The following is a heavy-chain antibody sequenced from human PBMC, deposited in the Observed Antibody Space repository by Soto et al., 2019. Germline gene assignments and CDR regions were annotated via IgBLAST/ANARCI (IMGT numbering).Heavy chain of an antibody. V-gene: IGHV3-23*01. Sequence: EVQLLESGGGLVQPGGSLRLSCAASGFTFSSYAMSWVRQAPGKGLEWVSAISGSGGSTYYADSVKGRFTISRDNSKNTLYLQMNSLRAEDTTVYYCAKDPNRGYSYGRDYWGQGTLVTVSS. CDR2: ISGSGGST. CDR3: AKDPNRGYSYGRDY. CDR1: GFTFSSYA. J-gene: IGHJ4*02. D-gene: IGHD5-18*01.